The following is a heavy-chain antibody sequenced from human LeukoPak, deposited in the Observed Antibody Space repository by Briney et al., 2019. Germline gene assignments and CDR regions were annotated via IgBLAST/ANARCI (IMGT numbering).Heavy chain of an antibody. J-gene: IGHJ4*02. CDR1: GYSISSGYY. CDR3: ARDFRDGYNSPEYYFHY. CDR2: IYYSGST. Sequence: MASETLSLTCTASGYSISSGYYWGWIRQPPGKWLEWIGSIYYSGSTYYNPSLKSRVTISVDTSKNHFSLKLSSVTAADTAVYYCARDFRDGYNSPEYYFHYWGQGTLVTVSS. D-gene: IGHD5-24*01. V-gene: IGHV4-38-2*02.